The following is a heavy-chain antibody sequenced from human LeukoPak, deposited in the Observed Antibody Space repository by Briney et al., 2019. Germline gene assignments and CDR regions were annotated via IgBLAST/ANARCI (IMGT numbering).Heavy chain of an antibody. V-gene: IGHV4-4*02. CDR2: ICHSGST. CDR1: GGSISSSNW. J-gene: IGHJ6*02. D-gene: IGHD3-22*01. Sequence: SETLSFTCAVSGGSISSSNWWSWVRQPPGQGLEWIGEICHSGSTNYNPSLKSRVTISVDKSKNQFSLKLSSVTAADTAVYYCARERGSGYYYADYYYYGMDVWGQGTTVTVSS. CDR3: ARERGSGYYYADYYYYGMDV.